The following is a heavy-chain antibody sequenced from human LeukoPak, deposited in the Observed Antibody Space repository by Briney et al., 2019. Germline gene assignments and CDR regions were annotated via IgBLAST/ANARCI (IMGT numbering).Heavy chain of an antibody. CDR2: ISYDGSNK. D-gene: IGHD6-19*01. CDR1: GFTFSSYG. CDR3: AKTKNSGWSTAFDC. Sequence: PGGSLRLSCAASGFTFSSYGMHWVRQAPGKGLEWVAVISYDGSNKYYADSVKGRFTISRDNSKNTLYVQMNSLRTEDTAVYYCAKTKNSGWSTAFDCWGQGTLVTVS. J-gene: IGHJ4*02. V-gene: IGHV3-30*18.